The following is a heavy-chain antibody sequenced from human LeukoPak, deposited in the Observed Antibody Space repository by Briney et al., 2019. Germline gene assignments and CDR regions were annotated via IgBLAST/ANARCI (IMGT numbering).Heavy chain of an antibody. CDR2: ISNDGSDK. J-gene: IGHJ4*02. CDR3: ARGTYYYDTRGYYSGGLDY. V-gene: IGHV3-30*04. D-gene: IGHD3-22*01. Sequence: GGSLGLSCTASGFTFSTYAMHWVRQAPGKGLECVAVISNDGSDKYYPDSVKGRFTVSRDTSENTLYLQLNSLRAEDTAVYHCARGTYYYDTRGYYSGGLDYWGQGTLVTVSS. CDR1: GFTFSTYA.